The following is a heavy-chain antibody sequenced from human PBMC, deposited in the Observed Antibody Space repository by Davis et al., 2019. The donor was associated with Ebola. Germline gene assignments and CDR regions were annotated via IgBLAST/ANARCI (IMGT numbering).Heavy chain of an antibody. CDR2: ISGIGLST. J-gene: IGHJ4*02. CDR3: AKLVVVTAIPYFDY. CDR1: GFTFSSYA. D-gene: IGHD2-21*02. V-gene: IGHV3-23*01. Sequence: GESLKISCAASGFTFSSYAMSWVRQAPGKGLEWVSGISGIGLSTYYADSVKGRFTFSRDNSQNTLYLQMNSLRAADTAIYYCAKLVVVTAIPYFDYWGQGTLVTVSS.